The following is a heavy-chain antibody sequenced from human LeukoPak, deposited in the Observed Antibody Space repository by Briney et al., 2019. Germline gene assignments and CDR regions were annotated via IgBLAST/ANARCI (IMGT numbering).Heavy chain of an antibody. D-gene: IGHD3-3*01. CDR3: ARAGPDFWEFDY. Sequence: PSQTLSLTCAVSGGSISSGGSSWSWIRQPPGKGLEWIGYIYHSGSTYYNPSLKSRVTISVDRSKNQFSLKLSSVTAADTAVYYCARAGPDFWEFDYWGQGTLVTVSS. J-gene: IGHJ4*02. CDR1: GGSISSGGSS. CDR2: IYHSGST. V-gene: IGHV4-30-2*01.